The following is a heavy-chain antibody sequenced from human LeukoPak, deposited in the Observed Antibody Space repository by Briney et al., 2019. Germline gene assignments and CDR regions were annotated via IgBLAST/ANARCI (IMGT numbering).Heavy chain of an antibody. Sequence: SETLALTCAASGASISSRNYWGWIRQPPGKGLEWIGTFSNGATYYTPSLKSRVTISIDTSRNEFSLKLSSVTAADTAVYYCARDSNSRRFGYWGQGTLVAVSS. D-gene: IGHD4-11*01. CDR3: ARDSNSRRFGY. CDR1: GASISSRNY. J-gene: IGHJ4*02. V-gene: IGHV4-38-2*02. CDR2: FSNGAT.